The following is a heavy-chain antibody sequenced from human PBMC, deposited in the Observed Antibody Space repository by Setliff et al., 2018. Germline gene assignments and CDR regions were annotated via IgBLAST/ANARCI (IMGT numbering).Heavy chain of an antibody. CDR3: ASHGGNSLSIYY. CDR1: GGSFSGYY. D-gene: IGHD2-21*02. Sequence: PSETLSLTCAVYGGSFSGYYWSWIRQPPGKGLEWIGEINHSGSTNYNPSLKSRVTISVDTSKNQFSLKLSSVTAADTAVYYCASHGGNSLSIYYWGQGTLVTVSS. CDR2: INHSGST. V-gene: IGHV4-34*09. J-gene: IGHJ4*02.